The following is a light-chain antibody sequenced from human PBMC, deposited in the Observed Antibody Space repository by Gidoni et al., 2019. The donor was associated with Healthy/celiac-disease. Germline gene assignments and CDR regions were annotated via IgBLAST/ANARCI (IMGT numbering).Light chain of an antibody. CDR2: DAS. V-gene: IGKV1-33*01. Sequence: DTQMPQPPPSLSASVGDRVTITCQASQDISNYLDWFQQKPGKAPKLLIYDASNLETGVPSRFSGSGSGTDFTFTISSLQPEDIATYYCQQYDNHPLTFGGGTRLEIK. CDR1: QDISNY. CDR3: QQYDNHPLT. J-gene: IGKJ4*01.